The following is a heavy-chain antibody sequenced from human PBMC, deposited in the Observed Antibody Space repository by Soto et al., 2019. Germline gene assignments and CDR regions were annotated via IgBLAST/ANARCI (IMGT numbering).Heavy chain of an antibody. CDR1: GFTFSSYW. Sequence: EVHLVESGGGLGQPGGSLRLSCAASGFTFSSYWMSWVHQAPGKGLEWVANIKQDGSEKYYVDSVKGRFTISRDNPKNSLYLQLNSLRAEDTAVYYCARDLISATGFDYWGQGTLVTVSS. V-gene: IGHV3-7*05. D-gene: IGHD2-15*01. J-gene: IGHJ4*02. CDR3: ARDLISATGFDY. CDR2: IKQDGSEK.